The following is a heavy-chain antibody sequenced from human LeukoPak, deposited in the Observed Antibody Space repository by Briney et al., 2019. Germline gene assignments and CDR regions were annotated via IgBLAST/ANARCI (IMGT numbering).Heavy chain of an antibody. D-gene: IGHD6-6*01. Sequence: GESLKISCKGSEDSFTTYWIGWVRQMPGKGLEYMGIINPAKSDTRYSPSFLGQVTISADKSINTAYLQWGSLRASDTAMYYCARRRPYSTSSEFDYWGQGTLVTVSS. CDR3: ARRRPYSTSSEFDY. CDR1: EDSFTTYW. V-gene: IGHV5-51*01. J-gene: IGHJ4*02. CDR2: INPAKSDT.